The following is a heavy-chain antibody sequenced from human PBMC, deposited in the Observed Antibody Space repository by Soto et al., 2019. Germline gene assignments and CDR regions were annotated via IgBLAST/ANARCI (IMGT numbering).Heavy chain of an antibody. D-gene: IGHD3-3*01. V-gene: IGHV3-23*01. CDR1: GFTFSSYA. J-gene: IGHJ6*02. Sequence: EVQLLESGGGLVQPGGSLRLSCAASGFTFSSYAMSWVRQAPGKGLEWVSAISGSGGSTYYADSVKGRFTISRDNSKNTLYLQMNSRRAEDTAVYYCARRQATIFGVVISPYYYGMDVWGQGTTVTVSS. CDR2: ISGSGGST. CDR3: ARRQATIFGVVISPYYYGMDV.